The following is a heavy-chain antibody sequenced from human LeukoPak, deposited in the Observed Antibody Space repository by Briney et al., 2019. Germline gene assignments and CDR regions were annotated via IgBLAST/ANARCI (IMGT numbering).Heavy chain of an antibody. CDR1: GGSISSYY. D-gene: IGHD2-2*01. J-gene: IGHJ4*02. V-gene: IGHV4-59*01. CDR2: IYYSGST. Sequence: PSETLSLTCTVSGGSISSYYWSWIRQPPGKGLEWIGYIYYSGSTNYNPSLKSRVTISVDTSKNQFSLKLSSVTAADTAVYCCAGTQKPYAQSDTGFFDYWGQGTLVTVSS. CDR3: AGTQKPYAQSDTGFFDY.